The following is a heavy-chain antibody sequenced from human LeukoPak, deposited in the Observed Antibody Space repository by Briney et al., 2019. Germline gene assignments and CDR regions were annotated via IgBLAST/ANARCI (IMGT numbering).Heavy chain of an antibody. CDR1: GYTFTGYY. Sequence: ASVKVSCKASGYTFTGYYMHWVRQAPGQGLEWMGWINPNSGGTNYAQKFQGRVTMTTDTSTSTAYMELRSLRSDDTAVYYCARKEIAAAGSNWYFDLWGRGTLVTVSS. D-gene: IGHD6-13*01. CDR3: ARKEIAAAGSNWYFDL. J-gene: IGHJ2*01. CDR2: INPNSGGT. V-gene: IGHV1-2*02.